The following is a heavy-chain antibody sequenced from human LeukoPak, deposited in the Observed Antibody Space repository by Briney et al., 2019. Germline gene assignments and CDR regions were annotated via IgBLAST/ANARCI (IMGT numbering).Heavy chain of an antibody. V-gene: IGHV3-74*03. J-gene: IGHJ4*02. CDR1: GFRFSGHW. Sequence: GGSLRLSCTASGFRFSGHWIHWVRQPPGMGLVWVSRINERGTDSMYAESVKGRFTISRDNSKNTLYLQMNSLRAEDTAVYYCARRAGAYSHPYDYWGQGTLVTVSS. CDR3: ARRAGAYSHPYDY. CDR2: INERGTDS. D-gene: IGHD4/OR15-4a*01.